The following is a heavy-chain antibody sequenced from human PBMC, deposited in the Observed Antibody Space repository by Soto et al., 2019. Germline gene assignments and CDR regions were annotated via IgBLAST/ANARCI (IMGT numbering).Heavy chain of an antibody. CDR1: GDSISSYY. D-gene: IGHD3-10*01. Sequence: PSETLSLTYTVSGDSISSYYWSWIRQPPGKGLEWIGYIYHSGSTYYNPSLKSRVTISVDTSKNQFSLKLSSVTAADTAVYYCARRGSGSYSDYWGQGTLVTVSS. J-gene: IGHJ4*02. V-gene: IGHV4-59*04. CDR3: ARRGSGSYSDY. CDR2: IYHSGST.